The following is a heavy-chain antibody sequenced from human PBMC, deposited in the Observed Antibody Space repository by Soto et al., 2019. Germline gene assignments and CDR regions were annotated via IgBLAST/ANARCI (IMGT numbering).Heavy chain of an antibody. CDR2: INPTTGLT. CDR3: ARALRNGYFYGMDI. CDR1: GYAFSNNF. J-gene: IGHJ6*02. V-gene: IGHV1-46*01. D-gene: IGHD2-8*01. Sequence: VASVKVSCKASGYAFSNNFMHWVRQAPAQGLEWMGVINPTTGLTSNAQKFQGRITMTSDTSSSTAYVELSSLRPEDTAVYYCARALRNGYFYGMDIWGQGTTVTVSS.